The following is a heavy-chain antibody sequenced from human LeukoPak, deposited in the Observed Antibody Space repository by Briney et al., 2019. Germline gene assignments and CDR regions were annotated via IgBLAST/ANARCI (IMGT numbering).Heavy chain of an antibody. Sequence: SETLSLTCTVSRGSISSYYWSWIHQPPGKGLEWIGEINHSGSTNYNPSLKSRVTISVDTSKNQFSLKLSSVTAADTAVYYCARGGYGGYFYWGQGTLVTVSS. D-gene: IGHD4-17*01. J-gene: IGHJ4*02. V-gene: IGHV4-34*01. CDR2: INHSGST. CDR3: ARGGYGGYFY. CDR1: RGSISSYY.